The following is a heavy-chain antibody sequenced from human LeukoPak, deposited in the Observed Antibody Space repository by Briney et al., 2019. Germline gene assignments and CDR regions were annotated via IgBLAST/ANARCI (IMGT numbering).Heavy chain of an antibody. Sequence: GGSLRLSCAGSGFTFSRHGMSWVRQAPGKGLEWVSGISDSGGSTYYADSVKGRFTISRDNSKNTVYLQTNSQRADDTAVYYCAKGTAMASSWGQGTLVTVSS. CDR2: ISDSGGST. V-gene: IGHV3-23*01. CDR1: GFTFSRHG. CDR3: AKGTAMASS. J-gene: IGHJ4*02. D-gene: IGHD5-18*01.